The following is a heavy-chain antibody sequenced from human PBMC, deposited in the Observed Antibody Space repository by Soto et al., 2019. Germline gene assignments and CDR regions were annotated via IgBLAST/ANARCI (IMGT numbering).Heavy chain of an antibody. Sequence: GGSLRLSCAASGFTVSSNYMSWVRQAPGKGLEWASVIYSGGSTYYADSVKGRFTISRDNSKNTLYLQMNSLSAEDTAVEDCAKENRIFAMYLWGHGSTVPVAS. J-gene: IGHJ6*02. CDR2: IYSGGST. CDR1: GFTVSSNY. V-gene: IGHV3-53*05. CDR3: AKENRIFAMYL. D-gene: IGHD3-3*02.